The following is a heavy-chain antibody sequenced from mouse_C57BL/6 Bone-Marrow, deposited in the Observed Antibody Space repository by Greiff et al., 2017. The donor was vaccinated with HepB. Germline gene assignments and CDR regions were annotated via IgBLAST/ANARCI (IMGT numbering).Heavy chain of an antibody. D-gene: IGHD1-1*01. CDR1: GFTFSSYG. CDR3: ASITTVVARYWYFDV. J-gene: IGHJ1*03. V-gene: IGHV5-6*01. CDR2: ISSGGSYT. Sequence: EVQLVESGGDLVKPGGSLKLSCAASGFTFSSYGMSWVRQTPDKRLEWVATISSGGSYTYYPDSVKGRFTISRDNAKNTLYLQMSSLKSEDTAMYYCASITTVVARYWYFDVWGTGTTVTVSS.